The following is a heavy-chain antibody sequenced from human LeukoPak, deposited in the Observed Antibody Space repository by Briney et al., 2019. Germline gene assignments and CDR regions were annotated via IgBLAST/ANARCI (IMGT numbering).Heavy chain of an antibody. CDR1: GFTFSSYS. CDR2: ISSSSSYI. J-gene: IGHJ6*03. D-gene: IGHD4-23*01. Sequence: SGGSLRLSCAASGFTFSSYSMNWVRQAPGKGLEWVSSISSSSSYIYYADSVKGRFTISRDNAKNSLYLQMNSLIAEDKAVYYCASPVRGPTVVYYYYLRFRREGTTVTVPS. V-gene: IGHV3-21*01. CDR3: ASPVRGPTVVYYYYLRF.